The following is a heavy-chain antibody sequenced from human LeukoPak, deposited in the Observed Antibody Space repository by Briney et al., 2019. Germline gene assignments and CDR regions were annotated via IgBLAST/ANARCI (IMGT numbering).Heavy chain of an antibody. CDR2: INPSGGST. Sequence: ASVNVSCKASGYTFTSYYMHWVRKAPVQGLEWMRIINPSGGSTSYAQKFQGRVTMTRDMSTSTVHMELSSLRSEDTAVYYCARDLGSSSSSRTNWFDPWGQGTLVTVSS. J-gene: IGHJ5*02. V-gene: IGHV1-46*01. CDR1: GYTFTSYY. D-gene: IGHD6-13*01. CDR3: ARDLGSSSSSRTNWFDP.